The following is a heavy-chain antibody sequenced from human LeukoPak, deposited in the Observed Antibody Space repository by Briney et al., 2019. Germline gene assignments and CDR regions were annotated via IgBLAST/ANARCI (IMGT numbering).Heavy chain of an antibody. CDR3: AREWRYCTNGVCYSHWYFDL. Sequence: SGTLSLTCAVSGGSISSSNWWSWVRQPPGKGLEWIGEIYHSGSTNYNPSLKSRVTISVDKSKNQFSLKLSSVTAADTAVYYCAREWRYCTNGVCYSHWYFDLWGRGTLVTVSS. D-gene: IGHD2-8*01. J-gene: IGHJ2*01. CDR1: GGSISSSNW. V-gene: IGHV4-4*02. CDR2: IYHSGST.